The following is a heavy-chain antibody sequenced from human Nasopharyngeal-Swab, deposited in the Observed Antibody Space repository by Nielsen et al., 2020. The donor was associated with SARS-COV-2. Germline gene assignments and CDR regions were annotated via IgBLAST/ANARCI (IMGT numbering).Heavy chain of an antibody. CDR2: ISYDGSNK. J-gene: IGHJ6*02. Sequence: WIRHSPGKGLEWVAVISYDGSNKYYADSVKGRFTISRDNSKNTLYLQMNSLRAEDTAVYYCAKDPYYYGSGSYFWPQVMLEKYYYGMDVWGQGTTVTVSS. D-gene: IGHD3-10*01. V-gene: IGHV3-30*18. CDR3: AKDPYYYGSGSYFWPQVMLEKYYYGMDV.